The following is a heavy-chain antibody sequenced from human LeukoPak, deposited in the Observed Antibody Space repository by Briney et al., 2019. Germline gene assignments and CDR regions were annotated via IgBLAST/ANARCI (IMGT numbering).Heavy chain of an antibody. CDR1: GYTFTGYY. D-gene: IGHD3-9*01. CDR3: ARGYFDYYYYYMDV. V-gene: IGHV1-2*02. Sequence: ASVKVSCKASGYTFTGYYMHWVRQAPGQGLEWMGWINPNSGGTNYAQKFQGRVTMTRDTSISTAYMELSRLRSDDTAVYYCARGYFDYYYYYMDVWGKGTTVTVSS. CDR2: INPNSGGT. J-gene: IGHJ6*03.